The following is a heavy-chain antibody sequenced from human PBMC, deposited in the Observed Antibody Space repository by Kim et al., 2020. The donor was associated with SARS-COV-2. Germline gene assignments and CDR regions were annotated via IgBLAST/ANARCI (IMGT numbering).Heavy chain of an antibody. Sequence: SVKVSCKASGGTFSSYAISWVRQAPGQGLEWMGGIIPIFGTANYAQKFQGRVTITADESTSTAYMELSSLRSEDTAVYYCARKGWTGEAVRRYYYGMDVWGQGTTVTVSS. J-gene: IGHJ6*02. CDR3: ARKGWTGEAVRRYYYGMDV. CDR1: GGTFSSYA. CDR2: IIPIFGTA. V-gene: IGHV1-69*13. D-gene: IGHD2-8*02.